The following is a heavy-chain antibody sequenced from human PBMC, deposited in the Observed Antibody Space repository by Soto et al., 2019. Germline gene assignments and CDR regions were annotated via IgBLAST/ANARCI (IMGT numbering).Heavy chain of an antibody. Sequence: QVQLVQSGAEVKKPGASGKVSCKASGYTFTGYDTHWVRQAPGPGSEWMGWINPNSGGTNYAPKLQGWVTMTRDTSISTAYMELSRLRSDDTAVYYCARSHCSSISCYVGSWDYWGPGTLVTVSS. CDR2: INPNSGGT. J-gene: IGHJ4*02. V-gene: IGHV1-2*04. CDR3: ARSHCSSISCYVGSWDY. CDR1: GYTFTGYD. D-gene: IGHD2-2*01.